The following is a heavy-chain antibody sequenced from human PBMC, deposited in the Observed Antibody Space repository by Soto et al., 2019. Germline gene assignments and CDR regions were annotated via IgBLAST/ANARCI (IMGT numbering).Heavy chain of an antibody. CDR2: IYYSGST. Sequence: QVQLQESGPGLVKPSQTLSLTCTVSGGSISSGDYYWSWIRQPPGKGLEWIGYIYYSGSTYYNPSLXGRVXIXIDTSKNQFSLKLSSVTVADTAVYYCARASPVVTDVWGQGTTVTVSS. D-gene: IGHD5-18*01. J-gene: IGHJ6*02. CDR1: GGSISSGDYY. CDR3: ARASPVVTDV. V-gene: IGHV4-30-4*01.